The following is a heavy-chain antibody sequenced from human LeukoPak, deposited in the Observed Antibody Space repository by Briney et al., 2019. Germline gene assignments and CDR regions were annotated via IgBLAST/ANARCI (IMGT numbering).Heavy chain of an antibody. Sequence: GGSLRLSCAASGFTFSSFTMIWVCQAPGKGLEWVSSISHTDDPSHYADSVRGRFSISRDNAKNSLYLQMNSLRVEDTAVYYCTRDPNHPGYSSGWYYWGQGTLVTVSS. J-gene: IGHJ4*02. V-gene: IGHV3-48*04. D-gene: IGHD6-19*01. CDR3: TRDPNHPGYSSGWYY. CDR1: GFTFSSFT. CDR2: ISHTDDPS.